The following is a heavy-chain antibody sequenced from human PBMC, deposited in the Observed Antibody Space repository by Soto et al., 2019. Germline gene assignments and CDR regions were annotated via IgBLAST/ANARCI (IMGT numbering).Heavy chain of an antibody. D-gene: IGHD2-2*02. J-gene: IGHJ4*02. CDR1: GYRITTYS. V-gene: IGHV5-51*01. CDR2: IDPADSDT. Sequence: GESMNISCAGSGYRITTYSIAWVRQMRGNGLEWMGSIDPADSDTKYSPSFQGQVTISADKSISTAYLQWSSLKASDTAMYYCARQYTGLDYWGQGTLVTVSS. CDR3: ARQYTGLDY.